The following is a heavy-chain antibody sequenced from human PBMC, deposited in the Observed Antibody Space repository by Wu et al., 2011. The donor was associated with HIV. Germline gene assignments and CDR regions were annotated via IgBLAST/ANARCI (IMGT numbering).Heavy chain of an antibody. J-gene: IGHJ4*02. Sequence: QVHLVQSGAEVKKPGSSVKVSCKASGGTFRSHTITWVRQAPGQGLEWMGGTIPIFGTANYAQKFQGRLTITADTSTSTAYMELSSLRSEDTAVYYCARDLGGDEDDWGQGTLVTVSS. CDR2: TIPIFGTA. CDR1: GGTFRSHT. V-gene: IGHV1-69*14. CDR3: ARDLGGDEDD. D-gene: IGHD2-21*01.